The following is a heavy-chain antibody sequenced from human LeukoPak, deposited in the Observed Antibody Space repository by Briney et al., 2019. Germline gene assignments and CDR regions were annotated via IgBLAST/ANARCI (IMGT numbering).Heavy chain of an antibody. CDR1: GGSISGSNYY. V-gene: IGHV4-39*01. Sequence: SETLSLTCSVSGGSISGSNYYWGWVRQPPGKGLEWIASIFYTGATYYSPSLRSRLAISVDTSNNQFSLSLTSVTAADTATCYCASGYTFGSEFWGQGILVAVSS. J-gene: IGHJ4*02. CDR2: IFYTGAT. D-gene: IGHD5-18*01. CDR3: ASGYTFGSEF.